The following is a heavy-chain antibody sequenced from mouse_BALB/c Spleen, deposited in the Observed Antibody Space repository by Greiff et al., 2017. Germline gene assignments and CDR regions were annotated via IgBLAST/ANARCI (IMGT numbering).Heavy chain of an antibody. CDR1: GFTFSSYA. CDR2: ISSGGSYT. J-gene: IGHJ2*01. V-gene: IGHV5-9-4*01. Sequence: EVQVVESGGGLVKPGGSLKLSCAASGFTFSSYAMSWVRQSPEKRLEWVAEISSGGSYTYYPDTVTGRFTISRDNAKNTLYLEMSSLRSEDTAMYYCARIYGNYDYFDYWGQGTTLTVSS. D-gene: IGHD2-1*01. CDR3: ARIYGNYDYFDY.